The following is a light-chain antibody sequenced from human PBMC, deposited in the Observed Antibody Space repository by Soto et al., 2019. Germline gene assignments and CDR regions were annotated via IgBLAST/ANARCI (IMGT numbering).Light chain of an antibody. CDR2: DVS. Sequence: QSALTQPAFVSGSPGQSITISCTGSSSDVGGYNYVSWYQQHPGKAPKLMIYDVSNRPSGVSNRFSGSKSGNTASLTITGLQAEDEADYYCSSYTSSSTLYVFGTGTKLT. CDR3: SSYTSSSTLYV. CDR1: SSDVGGYNY. J-gene: IGLJ1*01. V-gene: IGLV2-14*01.